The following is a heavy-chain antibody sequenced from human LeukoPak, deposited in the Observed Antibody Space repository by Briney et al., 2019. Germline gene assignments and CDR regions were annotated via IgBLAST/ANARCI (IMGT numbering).Heavy chain of an antibody. CDR2: INHSGST. D-gene: IGHD3-10*01. CDR3: ATSYPSGSYGNLDS. CDR1: GGSFSGYY. V-gene: IGHV4-34*01. J-gene: IGHJ4*02. Sequence: SETLSLTCAVYGGSFSGYYWSWIRQPPEKGLEWIGEINHSGSTNYNPSLKSRVTMSVDAPKNQFSLKLSSVTAADAAVYYCATSYPSGSYGNLDSWGQGTLVSVSS.